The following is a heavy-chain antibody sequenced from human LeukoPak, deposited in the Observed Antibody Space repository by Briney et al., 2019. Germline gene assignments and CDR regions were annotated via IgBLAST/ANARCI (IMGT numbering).Heavy chain of an antibody. CDR1: GGTFTSYY. J-gene: IGHJ4*02. CDR3: ARGILGDYDFWSGYSVFDY. V-gene: IGHV1-46*01. CDR2: INPSGGST. Sequence: ASVKVSCKASGGTFTSYYMHWVRQAPGQGLEWMGIINPSGGSTSYAQKFQGRVTMTRDTSTSTVYMELSSLRSEDTAVYYCARGILGDYDFWSGYSVFDYWGQGTLVTVSS. D-gene: IGHD3-3*01.